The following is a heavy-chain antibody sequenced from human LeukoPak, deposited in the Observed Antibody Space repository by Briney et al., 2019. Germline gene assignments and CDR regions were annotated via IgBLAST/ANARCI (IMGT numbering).Heavy chain of an antibody. CDR1: VFIFISYG. V-gene: IGHV3-30*02. D-gene: IGHD4-17*01. J-gene: IGHJ4*02. CDR3: AKDSDGDDYFDY. CDR2: IRYDGSNK. Sequence: GWALTLSRLSSVFIFISYGMHWLRQAPAKGRAGVACIRYDGSNKYYADSVKGRFTISRDNSKNTLYLQMNSLRAEDTAVYYCAKDSDGDDYFDYWGQGTLVTVSS.